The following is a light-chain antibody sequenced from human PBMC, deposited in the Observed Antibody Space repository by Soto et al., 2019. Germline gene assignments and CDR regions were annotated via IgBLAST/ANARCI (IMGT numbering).Light chain of an antibody. Sequence: EIVLTQSPGTLSLSPGERATLSCRASQSVSSSYLAWYQQKPGQSPRLLLYGAASRATGIPDRFSGSGSGIDFKLTISRLQPEDFSVYDCDMDGSAPLTFGGGTKVEIK. CDR3: DMDGSAPLT. V-gene: IGKV3-20*01. CDR2: GAA. CDR1: QSVSSSY. J-gene: IGKJ4*01.